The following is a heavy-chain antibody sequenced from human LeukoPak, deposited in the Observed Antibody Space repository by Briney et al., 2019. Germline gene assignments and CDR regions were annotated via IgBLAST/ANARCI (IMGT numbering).Heavy chain of an antibody. Sequence: SETLSLTCAVSGGSLSSYYWSWIRQPPGKGLEWIGYIYYSGSTNYNPSLKSRVTISVDTSKNQFSLKLSSVTAADTAVYYCARAESRITGFDYWGQGTLVTVSS. V-gene: IGHV4-59*08. CDR2: IYYSGST. D-gene: IGHD1-20*01. CDR3: ARAESRITGFDY. CDR1: GGSLSSYY. J-gene: IGHJ4*02.